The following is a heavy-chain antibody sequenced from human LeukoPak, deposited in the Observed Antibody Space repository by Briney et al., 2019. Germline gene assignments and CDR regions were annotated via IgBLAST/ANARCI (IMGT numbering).Heavy chain of an antibody. CDR1: GYTLTELS. Sequence: ASVKVSCKVSGYTLTELSMHWVRQAPGKGLEWMGGFDPEDGETIYAQKFQGRVTMTEDTSTDTAYMELSSLRSEDTAVYYCATGGYCSSTSCYTHWFDPWGQGTLVTVSS. CDR3: ATGGYCSSTSCYTHWFDP. V-gene: IGHV1-24*01. CDR2: FDPEDGET. J-gene: IGHJ5*02. D-gene: IGHD2-2*02.